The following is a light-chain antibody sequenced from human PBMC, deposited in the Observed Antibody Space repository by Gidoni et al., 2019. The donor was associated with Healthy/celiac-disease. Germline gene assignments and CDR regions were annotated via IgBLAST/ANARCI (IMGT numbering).Light chain of an antibody. CDR3: QQSYSTPRT. CDR2: AAS. J-gene: IGKJ4*01. V-gene: IGKV1-39*01. Sequence: DNQVTQSPSSLSASVGDRVTITCRASQSISSYLNWYQQKPGKAPKLLIYAASSLQSGVPSRFSGRGSGTDFTLTISSLQPEDCATYYCQQSYSTPRTFGGGTKVEIK. CDR1: QSISSY.